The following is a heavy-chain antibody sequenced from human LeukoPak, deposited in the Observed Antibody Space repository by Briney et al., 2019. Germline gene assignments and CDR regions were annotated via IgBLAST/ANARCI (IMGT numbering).Heavy chain of an antibody. J-gene: IGHJ4*02. CDR2: FDPEDGET. Sequence: ASVKVSCKVSGYTLTELSMHWVRQAPGKGLEWMGGFDPEDGETIYAQKFQGRVTMTRDTSTSTVYMELSRLRSEDTAVYYCARGGYGDRIDYWGQGTLVSVSS. V-gene: IGHV1-24*01. CDR3: ARGGYGDRIDY. CDR1: GYTLTELS. D-gene: IGHD4-17*01.